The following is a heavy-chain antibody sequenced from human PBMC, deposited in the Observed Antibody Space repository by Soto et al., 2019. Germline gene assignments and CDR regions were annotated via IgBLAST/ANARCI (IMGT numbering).Heavy chain of an antibody. Sequence: EVQLVESGGGLVQPGGSLRLSCAASGFTFSSYWMHWVRQAPGKGLVWVSRNNSDGSSTSYADSVKGRFTISRDKAKQRMDLQMKSMRAEDTGGDLCARGGYLTWYFDLWGRGSLVPVSS. CDR1: GFTFSSYW. CDR3: ARGGYLTWYFDL. D-gene: IGHD1-1*01. V-gene: IGHV3-74*01. CDR2: NNSDGSST. J-gene: IGHJ2*01.